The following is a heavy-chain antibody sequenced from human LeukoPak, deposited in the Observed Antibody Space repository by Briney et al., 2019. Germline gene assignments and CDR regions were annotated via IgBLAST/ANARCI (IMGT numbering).Heavy chain of an antibody. CDR2: MNPNSGNT. CDR1: GYTFTSYD. CDR3: ARGGYTARYNWFDP. J-gene: IGHJ5*02. D-gene: IGHD1-1*01. V-gene: IGHV1-8*01. Sequence: ASVKVSCKASGYTFTSYDINWVRQATGQGLERMGWMNPNSGNTGYAQKFQGRVTMTRNTSISTAYMELSSLRSEDTAVYYCARGGYTARYNWFDPWGQGTLVTVSS.